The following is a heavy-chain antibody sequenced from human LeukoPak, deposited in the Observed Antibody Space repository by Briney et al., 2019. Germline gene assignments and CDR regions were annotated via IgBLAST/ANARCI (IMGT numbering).Heavy chain of an antibody. J-gene: IGHJ5*02. D-gene: IGHD2-21*02. V-gene: IGHV3-23*01. CDR2: ISGSGGST. CDR1: GFTFSILD. CDR3: AKMEVVTTLNP. Sequence: GGSLRLSCAASGFTFSILDMSWVRQAPGKGLEWVSAISGSGGSTYYADSVKGRFTISRDNSKNTLYLQMNSLRAEDTAVYYCAKMEVVTTLNPWGQGTLVTVSS.